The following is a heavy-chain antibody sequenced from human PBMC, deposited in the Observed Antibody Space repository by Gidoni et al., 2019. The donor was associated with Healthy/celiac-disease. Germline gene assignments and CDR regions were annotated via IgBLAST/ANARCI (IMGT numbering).Heavy chain of an antibody. V-gene: IGHV3-7*01. CDR2: IKQDGSEK. D-gene: IGHD3-3*01. CDR1: GFTFSSYW. J-gene: IGHJ4*02. CDR3: ARDLDFWSGFGFDY. Sequence: EVQLVASGGGLVQPGGSLSLSCAASGFTFSSYWMSWVRQAPGKGLEWVANIKQDGSEKYYVDSVKGRFTISRDNAKNSLYLQMNSLRAEDTAVYYCARDLDFWSGFGFDYWGQGTLVTVSS.